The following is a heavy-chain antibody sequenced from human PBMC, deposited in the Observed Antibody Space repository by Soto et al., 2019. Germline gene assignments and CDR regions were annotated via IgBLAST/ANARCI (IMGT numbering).Heavy chain of an antibody. Sequence: EVQLVESGGGLVQPGGSLRLSCAASGFTFSSYEMNWVRQAPGKGLEWVSYISSSGSTIYYADSVKGRFTISRDNAKNSLYLQMNSLRAEDKAVYYCARDSIAALNYYYYGMDVWGQGTTVTVSS. J-gene: IGHJ6*02. CDR2: ISSSGSTI. CDR3: ARDSIAALNYYYYGMDV. CDR1: GFTFSSYE. V-gene: IGHV3-48*03. D-gene: IGHD6-6*01.